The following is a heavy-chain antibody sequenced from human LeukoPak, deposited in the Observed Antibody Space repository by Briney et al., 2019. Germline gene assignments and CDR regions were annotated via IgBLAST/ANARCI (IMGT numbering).Heavy chain of an antibody. CDR2: IGGISGSGGGT. CDR3: ARDYYGSGSYPFDY. Sequence: PGGSLRLSCAASGFTFSNYAMSWVRQAPGKGLEWVSSIGGISGSGGGTYYTDSVKGRFTVSRDNSKNTMFLQMNSLRAEDTAVYYCARDYYGSGSYPFDYWGQGTLVTVSS. D-gene: IGHD3-10*01. V-gene: IGHV3-23*01. J-gene: IGHJ4*02. CDR1: GFTFSNYA.